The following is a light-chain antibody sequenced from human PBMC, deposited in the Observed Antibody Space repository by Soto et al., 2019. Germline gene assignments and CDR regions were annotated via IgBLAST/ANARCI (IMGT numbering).Light chain of an antibody. CDR2: EVS. J-gene: IGLJ3*02. CDR1: SSDVGGYNY. CDR3: SSFTSINTWV. V-gene: IGLV2-14*01. Sequence: QSALTQPASVSGSPGQSITISCTGTSSDVGGYNYVSWYQQHPGKAPKLMIYEVSNRPSGVSNRFFGSKSGNTASLTISGLQTEDAADYYCSSFTSINTWVFGCGTKLTVL.